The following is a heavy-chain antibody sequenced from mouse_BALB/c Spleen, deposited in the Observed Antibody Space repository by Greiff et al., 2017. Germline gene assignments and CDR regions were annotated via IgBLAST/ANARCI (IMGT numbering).Heavy chain of an antibody. Sequence: VKLVESGPGLVQPSQSLSITCTVSGFSLTSYGVHWVRQSPGKGLEWLGVIWSGGSTDYNAAFISRLSISKDNSKSQVFFKMNSLQANDTAIYYCARNGYYGSSGAMDYWGQGTSVTVSS. CDR2: IWSGGST. J-gene: IGHJ4*01. D-gene: IGHD1-1*01. CDR1: GFSLTSYG. V-gene: IGHV2-2*02. CDR3: ARNGYYGSSGAMDY.